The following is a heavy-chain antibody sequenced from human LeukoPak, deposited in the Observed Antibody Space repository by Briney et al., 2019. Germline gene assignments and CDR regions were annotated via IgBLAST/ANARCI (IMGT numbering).Heavy chain of an antibody. Sequence: GGSLRLSCAASGFTFSSYAMSWVRQAPGKGLEWVSAISGSGGSTYYADSVKGRFTISRDNAKNSLYLQMNGLRAEDTAVYYCARDRGNQRGYYYYYMDVWGKGTTVTVSS. CDR1: GFTFSSYA. V-gene: IGHV3-23*01. J-gene: IGHJ6*03. D-gene: IGHD1-14*01. CDR2: ISGSGGST. CDR3: ARDRGNQRGYYYYYMDV.